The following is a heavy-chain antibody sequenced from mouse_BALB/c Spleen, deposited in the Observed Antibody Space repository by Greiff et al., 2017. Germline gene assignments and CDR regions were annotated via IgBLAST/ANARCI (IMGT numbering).Heavy chain of an antibody. Sequence: EVKLMESGGDLVKPGGSLKLSCAASGFTFSSYGMSWVRRTPDKRLEWVATISSGGSYTYYPDTVTGRFTISRDNAKNTLYLEMSSLRSEDTAMYYCASDDGYYFAYWGQGTLVTVSA. CDR3: ASDDGYYFAY. CDR2: ISSGGSYT. V-gene: IGHV5-6*01. CDR1: GFTFSSYG. D-gene: IGHD2-3*01. J-gene: IGHJ3*01.